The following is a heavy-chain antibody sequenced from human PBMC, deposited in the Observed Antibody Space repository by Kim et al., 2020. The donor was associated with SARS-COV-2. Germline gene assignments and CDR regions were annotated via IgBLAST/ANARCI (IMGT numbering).Heavy chain of an antibody. CDR2: IKPSVGRT. J-gene: IGHJ4*02. V-gene: IGHV1-46*01. CDR1: GYMFTNYY. CDR3: ARRFRSGGADY. Sequence: ASVKVSCKASGYMFTNYYIHWVRQAPGQGLEWMAIIKPSVGRTDVAQRFQGIVTVTRDTSTSTVYMEMRSLKSEDTAVYYCARRFRSGGADYWGQGTLVTVSS. D-gene: IGHD2-15*01.